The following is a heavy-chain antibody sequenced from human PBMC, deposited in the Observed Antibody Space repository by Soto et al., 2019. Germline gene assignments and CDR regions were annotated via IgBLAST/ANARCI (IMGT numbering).Heavy chain of an antibody. CDR1: GDSIKRNC. D-gene: IGHD3-3*02. V-gene: IGHV4-59*08. Sequence: PSETLSLTCNVLGDSIKRNCWTWIRQPPGKGLEWIGHICNSGSPEYNPSLKSRVSILVDTPKNQFSLNLRSVTAADTAVYYCASPKIAFYNWFDPWGQGTLVTVS. J-gene: IGHJ5*02. CDR2: ICNSGSP. CDR3: ASPKIAFYNWFDP.